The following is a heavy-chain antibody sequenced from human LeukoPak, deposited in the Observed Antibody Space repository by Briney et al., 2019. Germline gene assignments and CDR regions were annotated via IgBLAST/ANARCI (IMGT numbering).Heavy chain of an antibody. V-gene: IGHV3-30-3*01. CDR3: ARVWLRLGELSLYGRFGDY. CDR2: ISYDGSNK. Sequence: GGSLRLSCAASGFTFSTYAMHWVRQAPGKGLEWVAVISYDGSNKYYADSVKGRFTISRDNSKNTLYLQMNSLRAEDTAVYYCARVWLRLGELSLYGRFGDYWGQGTLVTVSS. CDR1: GFTFSTYA. J-gene: IGHJ4*02. D-gene: IGHD3-16*02.